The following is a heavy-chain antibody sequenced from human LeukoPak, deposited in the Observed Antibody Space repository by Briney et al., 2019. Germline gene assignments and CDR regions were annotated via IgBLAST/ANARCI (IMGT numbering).Heavy chain of an antibody. CDR2: INPNSGGT. J-gene: IGHJ3*02. CDR1: GYTFTGYY. V-gene: IGHV1-2*04. Sequence: ASVKFSCKASGYTFTGYYMHWVRQAPGQGLEWMGWINPNSGGTNYAQKFQGWVTMTRDTSISTAYMELSRLRSDDTAVYYCARGSIAAAGPPDAFDIWGQGTMVTVSS. D-gene: IGHD6-13*01. CDR3: ARGSIAAAGPPDAFDI.